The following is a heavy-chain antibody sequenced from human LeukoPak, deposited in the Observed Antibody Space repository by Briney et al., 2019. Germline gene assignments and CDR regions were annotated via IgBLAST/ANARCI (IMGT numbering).Heavy chain of an antibody. Sequence: PSETLSLTCTVSGGSISSYYWSWIRQPPGRGLEWIGYIYYSGSTNYNPSLKSRVTMSVDTSKNQFSLKLSSVTAADTAVYYCARSGSYGFDYWGQGTLVTVSS. CDR3: ARSGSYGFDY. D-gene: IGHD1-26*01. V-gene: IGHV4-59*12. CDR2: IYYSGST. J-gene: IGHJ4*02. CDR1: GGSISSYY.